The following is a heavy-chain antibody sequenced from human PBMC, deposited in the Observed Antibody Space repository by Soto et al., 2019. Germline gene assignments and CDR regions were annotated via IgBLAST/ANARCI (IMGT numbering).Heavy chain of an antibody. CDR2: IYHSGST. V-gene: IGHV4-30-2*01. D-gene: IGHD2-21*01. CDR3: ARGNVVAIDY. CDR1: GGSISSGGYS. J-gene: IGHJ4*02. Sequence: QLQLQESGSGLVKPSQTLSLTCAVSGGSISSGGYSWSWIRQPPGKGLEWIGYIYHSGSTYYNPSPKRRVTIPADRSKNQFSLKRSSVTAADTAVYYCARGNVVAIDYWGQGTLVTVSS.